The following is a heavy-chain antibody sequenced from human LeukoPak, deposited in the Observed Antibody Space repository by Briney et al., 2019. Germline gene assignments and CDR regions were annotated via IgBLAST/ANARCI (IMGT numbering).Heavy chain of an antibody. J-gene: IGHJ4*02. CDR1: GGSISSGDYY. CDR3: ARDLYSSGLNSFDY. CDR2: IYYSGST. Sequence: SEILSLTCTVSGGSISSGDYYWSWIRQPPGKGLEWIGYIYYSGSTYYNPSLKSRVTISVDTSKNQFSLKLSSVTAADTAVYYCARDLYSSGLNSFDYWGQGTLVTVSS. V-gene: IGHV4-30-4*08. D-gene: IGHD6-19*01.